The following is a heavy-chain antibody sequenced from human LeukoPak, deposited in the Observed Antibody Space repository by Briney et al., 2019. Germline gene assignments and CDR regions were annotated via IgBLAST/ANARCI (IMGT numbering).Heavy chain of an antibody. CDR3: AKLVGATTGIDY. D-gene: IGHD1-26*01. CDR1: GFTFSSYE. Sequence: PGGSLRLSCAASGFTFSSYEMSWVRQAPGKGLEWVSRINGDGTNTRYADSVKGRFTISRDNAKNTVYLQMNSLSAEDTAVYYCAKLVGATTGIDYWGQGTLVTVSS. V-gene: IGHV3-74*01. CDR2: INGDGTNT. J-gene: IGHJ4*02.